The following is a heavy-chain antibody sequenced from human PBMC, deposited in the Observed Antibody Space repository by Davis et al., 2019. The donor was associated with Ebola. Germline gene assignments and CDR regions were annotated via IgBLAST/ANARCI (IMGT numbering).Heavy chain of an antibody. CDR2: INPNSGNT. J-gene: IGHJ6*02. CDR3: ARGRPTHSGSYSTYYYYYGMDV. CDR1: GYTFTSYD. D-gene: IGHD1-26*01. Sequence: ASVKVSCKASGYTFTSYDINWVRQATGQGLEWMGWINPNSGNTGYAQKFQGRVIMTRNTSISTAYMELSSLRSEDTAVYYCARGRPTHSGSYSTYYYYYGMDVWGQGTTVTVSS. V-gene: IGHV1-8*01.